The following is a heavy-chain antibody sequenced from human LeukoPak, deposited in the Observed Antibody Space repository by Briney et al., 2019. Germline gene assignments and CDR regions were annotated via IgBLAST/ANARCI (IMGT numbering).Heavy chain of an antibody. Sequence: GSLRLSCEASGFTFNSYGMSWVRQAPGKGLEWVSAISGSGYTTYYADSVKGRFTISRDNSENTLYLQMNSLRAEDTAVYYCARSSGYGDDGYYYYCMDVWGKGTTVTISS. J-gene: IGHJ6*03. CDR3: ARSSGYGDDGYYYYCMDV. V-gene: IGHV3-23*01. CDR1: GFTFNSYG. D-gene: IGHD4-17*01. CDR2: ISGSGYTT.